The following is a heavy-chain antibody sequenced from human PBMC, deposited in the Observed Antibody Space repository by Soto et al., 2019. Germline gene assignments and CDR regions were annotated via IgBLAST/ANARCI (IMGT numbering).Heavy chain of an antibody. CDR1: GFTFSSYA. D-gene: IGHD6-13*01. V-gene: IGHV3-30-3*01. CDR3: TRDASRDSSARGWFDP. J-gene: IGHJ5*02. Sequence: VVSLRVSCAASGFTFSSYAMHWVRQAPGKGLEWVAVISYDGSNKYYADSVKGRFTISRDNAKNSLHLQMNSLRAEDTAVYYCTRDASRDSSARGWFDPWGPGTLVTVSS. CDR2: ISYDGSNK.